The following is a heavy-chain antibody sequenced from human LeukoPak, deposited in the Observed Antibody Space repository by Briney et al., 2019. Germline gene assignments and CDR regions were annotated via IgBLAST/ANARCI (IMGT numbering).Heavy chain of an antibody. V-gene: IGHV4-39*01. CDR2: IYYSGST. D-gene: IGHD3-22*01. Sequence: PSETLSLTCTVSGGSISSSSYYWGWIRQPPGKGLEWIGSIYYSGSTYYNPSLKSRVTISVVTSKNQFSLKLSSVTAADTAVYYCARHPMYYYDSSGYILPYYFDYWGQGTLVTVSS. CDR3: ARHPMYYYDSSGYILPYYFDY. CDR1: GGSISSSSYY. J-gene: IGHJ4*02.